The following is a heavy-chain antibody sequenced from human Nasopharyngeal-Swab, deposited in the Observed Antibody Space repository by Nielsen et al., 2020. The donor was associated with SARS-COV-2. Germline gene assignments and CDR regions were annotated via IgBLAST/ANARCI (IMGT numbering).Heavy chain of an antibody. CDR2: IYHSGST. J-gene: IGHJ4*02. Sequence: SETLSLTCAVSGGSISSGGYSWSWIRQPPGKGLEWIGYIYHSGSTYYNPSLKSRVTISVDRSKNQFSLKLSSVTAADTAVYYCARASITPTFLYFDYWGQGTLVTVSS. V-gene: IGHV4-30-2*01. CDR1: GGSISSGGYS. D-gene: IGHD3-16*01. CDR3: ARASITPTFLYFDY.